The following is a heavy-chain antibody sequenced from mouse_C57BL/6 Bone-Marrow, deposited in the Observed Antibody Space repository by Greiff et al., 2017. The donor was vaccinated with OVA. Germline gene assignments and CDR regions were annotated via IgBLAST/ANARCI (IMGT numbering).Heavy chain of an antibody. Sequence: EVKLVESGGGLVKPGGSLKLSCAASGFTFSDYGMHWVRQAPEKGLEWVAYISSGSSTIYYADTVKGRCTISRDNAKNTLFLQMTSLRSEDTAMCYCARINYWYFDVWGTGTTVTVSS. J-gene: IGHJ1*03. CDR1: GFTFSDYG. CDR3: ARINYWYFDV. V-gene: IGHV5-17*01. CDR2: ISSGSSTI.